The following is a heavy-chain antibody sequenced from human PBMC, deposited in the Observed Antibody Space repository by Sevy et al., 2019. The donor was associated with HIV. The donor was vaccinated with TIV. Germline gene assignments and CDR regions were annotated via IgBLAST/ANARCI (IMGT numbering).Heavy chain of an antibody. Sequence: SENLSLTCAVYGGSFSGYYWSWIRQPPGKGLEWIGEINHSGSTNYNPSLKSRVTISVDTSKNQFSLKLSSVTAADTAVYYCARGSSSGHGYWGQGTLVTVSS. CDR3: ARGSSSGHGY. V-gene: IGHV4-34*01. CDR1: GGSFSGYY. J-gene: IGHJ4*02. CDR2: INHSGST. D-gene: IGHD6-6*01.